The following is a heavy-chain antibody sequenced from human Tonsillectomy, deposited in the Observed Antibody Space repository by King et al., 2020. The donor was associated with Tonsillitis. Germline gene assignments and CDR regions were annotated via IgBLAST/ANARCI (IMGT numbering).Heavy chain of an antibody. J-gene: IGHJ3*02. V-gene: IGHV3-30*01. CDR2: ISYDGRKK. Sequence: QGQLVQSGGGVVQPGRSLRLSCAASGFTFSPYAMHWVRQAPGKGLEWVALISYDGRKKYYADSVKGRFTISRDNSKNTLYLQMNSLRAEDTAVYYWSRARRLGNAFDIWGQGTMVIVSS. D-gene: IGHD7-27*01. CDR3: SRARRLGNAFDI. CDR1: GFTFSPYA.